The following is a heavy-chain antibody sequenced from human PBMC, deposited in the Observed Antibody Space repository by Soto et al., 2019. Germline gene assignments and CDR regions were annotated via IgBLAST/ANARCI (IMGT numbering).Heavy chain of an antibody. CDR2: IIPIFGTA. CDR1: GGTFSGYA. CDR3: AAFGGVIVIVDADAFDI. J-gene: IGHJ3*02. V-gene: IGHV1-69*12. D-gene: IGHD3-16*02. Sequence: QVQLVQSGAEVKKPGSSVKVSCKASGGTFSGYAISWVRQAPGQGLEWMGGIIPIFGTANYAQKFQGRVTITADESTSTAYMELSSLRSEDTAVYYCAAFGGVIVIVDADAFDIWGQGTMVTVSS.